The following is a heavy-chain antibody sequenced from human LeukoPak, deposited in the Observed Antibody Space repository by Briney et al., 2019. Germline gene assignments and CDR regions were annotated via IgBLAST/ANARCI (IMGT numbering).Heavy chain of an antibody. Sequence: ASVKVSCKASGYTFTSYAMNWVRQAPGQGLEWMGWINPNSGGAKYAQKFQGRVTMTRDTSINTAYMDLSRLTSDDTAVYYCARPLRVTMIRGAAFRASSDFDPWGQGTLVTVSS. CDR2: INPNSGGA. CDR1: GYTFTSYA. V-gene: IGHV1-2*02. D-gene: IGHD3-10*01. CDR3: ARPLRVTMIRGAAFRASSDFDP. J-gene: IGHJ5*02.